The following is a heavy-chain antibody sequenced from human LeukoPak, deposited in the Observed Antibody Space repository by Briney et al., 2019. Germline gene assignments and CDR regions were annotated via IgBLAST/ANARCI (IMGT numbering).Heavy chain of an antibody. D-gene: IGHD4-17*01. V-gene: IGHV3-21*01. CDR2: ISSSSSYI. CDR1: GFPFRDYS. Sequence: GESLRLSCAASGFPFRDYSMNWVRQAPGKGLEWVSSISSSSSYIFYADSVRGRFSISRDNAKNSLYLQMNSLRAEDTAVYYCARGGDHGDYGDYWGQGTLVTVSS. J-gene: IGHJ4*02. CDR3: ARGGDHGDYGDY.